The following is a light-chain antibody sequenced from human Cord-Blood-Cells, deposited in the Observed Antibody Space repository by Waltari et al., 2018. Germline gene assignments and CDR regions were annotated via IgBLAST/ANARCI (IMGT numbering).Light chain of an antibody. J-gene: IGKJ4*01. CDR2: WAS. V-gene: IGKV4-1*01. Sequence: DIVMTQSPDSLAVSLGERATINCKSSQSVLYSSNNKNCLAWYQKKQGQSPKLLIYWASTRESVVPDRVSGSGSGTDFTLTISSLQAEDVAVYYCQQYYSTPLTFGGGTKVEIK. CDR3: QQYYSTPLT. CDR1: QSVLYSSNNKNC.